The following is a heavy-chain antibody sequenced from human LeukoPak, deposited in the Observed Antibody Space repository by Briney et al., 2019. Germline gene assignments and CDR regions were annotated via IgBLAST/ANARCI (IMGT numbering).Heavy chain of an antibody. CDR3: ARRLDSTGYSPDY. D-gene: IGHD3-22*01. Sequence: ASVKVSCEASGYTFISYHLNWVRPAPGQGLEWMGWMNPYSGNTGYTQKFQGRVTMTRNTSISTAYMELSSLRSEDTAVYYCARRLDSTGYSPDYWGQGTLVTVSS. V-gene: IGHV1-8*01. CDR2: MNPYSGNT. CDR1: GYTFISYH. J-gene: IGHJ4*02.